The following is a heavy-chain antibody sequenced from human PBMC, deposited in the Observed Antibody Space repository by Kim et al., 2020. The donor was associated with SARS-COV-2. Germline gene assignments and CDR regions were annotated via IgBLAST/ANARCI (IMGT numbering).Heavy chain of an antibody. Sequence: YAQKFQGRVNMTRDTSTSTVYMELSSLRSEDTAVYYCARDLSGYYYYGMDVWGQGTTVTVSS. CDR3: ARDLSGYYYYGMDV. D-gene: IGHD1-26*01. J-gene: IGHJ6*02. V-gene: IGHV1-46*01.